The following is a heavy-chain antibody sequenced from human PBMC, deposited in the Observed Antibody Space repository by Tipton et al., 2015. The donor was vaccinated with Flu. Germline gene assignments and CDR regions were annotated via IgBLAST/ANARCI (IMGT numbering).Heavy chain of an antibody. J-gene: IGHJ3*02. CDR3: ARVGQLWFGELFRDAFDI. CDR1: GGSISSYY. V-gene: IGHV4-4*07. Sequence: TLSLTCTVSGGSISSYYWSWIRQPAGKGLEWIGRIYTSGSTNYNPSLKSRVTMSVDTSKNQFSLKLSSVTAADTVVYDCARVGQLWFGELFRDAFDIWGQGTMVTVSS. D-gene: IGHD3-10*01. CDR2: IYTSGST.